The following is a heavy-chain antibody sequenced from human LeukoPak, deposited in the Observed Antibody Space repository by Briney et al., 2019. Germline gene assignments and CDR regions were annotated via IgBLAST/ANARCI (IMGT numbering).Heavy chain of an antibody. V-gene: IGHV3-7*01. CDR3: ARGDYASGSDY. D-gene: IGHD3-10*01. CDR1: GFTFSSYW. CDR2: IKSDGGEK. Sequence: GGSLRLSCAASGFTFSSYWMSWVRQAPGKGLEWVANIKSDGGEKYYVDSVKGRFTISRDNAKNSLSLQMNSLRAEDTAVYYCARGDYASGSDYWGQGTLVAVSS. J-gene: IGHJ4*02.